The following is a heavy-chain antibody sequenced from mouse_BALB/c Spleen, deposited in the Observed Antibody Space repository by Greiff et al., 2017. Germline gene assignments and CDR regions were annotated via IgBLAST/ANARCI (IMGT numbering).Heavy chain of an antibody. D-gene: IGHD2-10*01. CDR3: TISAYYGNSGFAD. CDR2: IYPSDSYT. V-gene: IGHV1-69*02. Sequence: QVQLQQPGAELVRPGASVKLSCKASGYTFTSYWINWVKQRPGQGLEWIGNIYPSDSYTNYNQKFKDKATLTVDKSSSTAYMQLSSPTSEDSAVYYCTISAYYGNSGFADWGQGTLVTVSA. CDR1: GYTFTSYW. J-gene: IGHJ3*01.